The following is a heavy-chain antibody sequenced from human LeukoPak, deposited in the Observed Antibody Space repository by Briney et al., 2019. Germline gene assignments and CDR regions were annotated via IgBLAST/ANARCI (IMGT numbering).Heavy chain of an antibody. CDR3: ARDLMRFLEWVN. Sequence: GGSLRLSCVASGFSFSTYAMNWVRQAPGKGPEWVSYVSSASGHVYYADSVRGRFIISRDNAKNSLYLQMNSLRAEDTAVYYCARDLMRFLEWVNWGQGTLVTVSS. CDR1: GFSFSTYA. V-gene: IGHV3-21*01. D-gene: IGHD3-3*01. CDR2: VSSASGHV. J-gene: IGHJ4*02.